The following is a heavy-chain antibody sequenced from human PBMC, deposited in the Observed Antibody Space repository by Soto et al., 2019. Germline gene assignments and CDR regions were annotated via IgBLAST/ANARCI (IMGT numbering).Heavy chain of an antibody. V-gene: IGHV4-59*01. CDR2: IYYSGST. Sequence: ETLSLTCTVSGGSISSYYWSWIRQPPGKGLEWIGYIYYSGSTNYNPSLKSRVTISVDTSNDQFSMKLSSVTAADTAVYYCARDRYSNGWLDYWGQGTLVTVSS. D-gene: IGHD6-19*01. CDR3: ARDRYSNGWLDY. J-gene: IGHJ4*02. CDR1: GGSISSYY.